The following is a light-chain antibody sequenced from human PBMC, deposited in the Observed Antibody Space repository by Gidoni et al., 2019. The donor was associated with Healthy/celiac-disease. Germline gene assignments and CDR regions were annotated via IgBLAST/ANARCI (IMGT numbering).Light chain of an antibody. CDR3: QQRSNWPLT. Sequence: EIVLTQSPATLSLSPGERATLSCRASQSVSSYLAWYQQKPGQAPRLLIYDASNRATGIPARFSGSGSGTDFTRTISSLEPEDFAVYYCQQRSNWPLTFXGXTKVEIK. CDR2: DAS. V-gene: IGKV3-11*01. CDR1: QSVSSY. J-gene: IGKJ4*01.